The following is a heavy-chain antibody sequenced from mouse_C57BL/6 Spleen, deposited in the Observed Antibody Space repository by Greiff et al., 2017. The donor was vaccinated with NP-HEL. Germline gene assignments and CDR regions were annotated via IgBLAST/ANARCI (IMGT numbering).Heavy chain of an antibody. CDR2: IWSGGST. Sequence: QVQLKESGPGLVQPSQSLSITCTVSGFSLTSYGVHWVRQSPGKGLEWLGVIWSGGSTDYNAAFISRLSISKDNSKSQVFFKMNSLQADDTAIYYCASSPFTTVYAMDYWGQGTSVTVSS. J-gene: IGHJ4*01. V-gene: IGHV2-2*01. CDR3: ASSPFTTVYAMDY. CDR1: GFSLTSYG. D-gene: IGHD1-1*01.